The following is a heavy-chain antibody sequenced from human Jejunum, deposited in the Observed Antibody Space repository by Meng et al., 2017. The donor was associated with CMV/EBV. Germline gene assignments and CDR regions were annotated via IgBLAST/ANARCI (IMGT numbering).Heavy chain of an antibody. CDR2: IYHSGRT. Sequence: NWWGWVRQPPGKGLEWIGEIYHSGRTYYNPSLKSRVTISLDRSKNQFSLVLSSLTAADTAIYYCARELGVAYCSATNCYACVNAFDIWGQGTLVTVSS. D-gene: IGHD2-2*01. CDR1: NW. V-gene: IGHV4-4*02. J-gene: IGHJ4*02. CDR3: ARELGVAYCSATNCYACVNAFDI.